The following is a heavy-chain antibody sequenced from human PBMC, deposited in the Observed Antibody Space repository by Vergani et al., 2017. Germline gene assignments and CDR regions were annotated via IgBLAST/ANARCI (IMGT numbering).Heavy chain of an antibody. D-gene: IGHD3-9*01. CDR3: TTPTKWELRYYFDY. V-gene: IGHV3-23*04. CDR1: EFTFSNYA. Sequence: VQLVESGGGLVKPGGSLRLSCAASEFTFSNYAMNWVRQAPGKGLEWVSGISGSGVSAYYTDSVKGRFTISRDNSKNMLFLQMNNLRTEDTAIYYCTTPTKWELRYYFDYWGQGTLVTVSS. CDR2: ISGSGVSA. J-gene: IGHJ4*02.